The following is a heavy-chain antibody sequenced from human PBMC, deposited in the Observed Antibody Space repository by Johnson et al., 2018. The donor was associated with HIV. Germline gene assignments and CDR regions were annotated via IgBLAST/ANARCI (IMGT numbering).Heavy chain of an antibody. CDR1: GFTFSNYA. CDR2: IRYDGSNK. D-gene: IGHD3-3*01. CDR3: AKGYYDSPFGFDI. V-gene: IGHV3-30*02. J-gene: IGHJ3*02. Sequence: VESGGGVVQPGRSLRLSCAGSGFTFSNYAVHWLRQTPGKGLEWVAFIRYDGSNKYYTDPVKGRFTISRDNSKNALYLQMHNLTTEDTAVYYCAKGYYDSPFGFDIWGQGTMFTVSS.